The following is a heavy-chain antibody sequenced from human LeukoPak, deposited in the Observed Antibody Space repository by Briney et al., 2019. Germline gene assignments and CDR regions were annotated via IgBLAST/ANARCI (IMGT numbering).Heavy chain of an antibody. CDR2: MNPNSGNT. J-gene: IGHJ4*02. CDR3: ARVYSGYDGTFDY. D-gene: IGHD5-12*01. Sequence: ASVKVSFKASGYTFTSYDINWVRQATGQGLEWMGWMNPNSGNTGYAQKFQGRVTMTRNTSISTAYMELSSLRSEDTAVYYCARVYSGYDGTFDYWGQGTLVTVSS. V-gene: IGHV1-8*01. CDR1: GYTFTSYD.